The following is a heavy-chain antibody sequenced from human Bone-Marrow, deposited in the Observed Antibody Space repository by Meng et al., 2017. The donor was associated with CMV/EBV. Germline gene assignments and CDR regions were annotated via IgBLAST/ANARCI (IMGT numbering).Heavy chain of an antibody. J-gene: IGHJ4*02. CDR3: ARDAPGAFSFQDY. CDR2: IIAVLRLT. CDR1: EGTPRGYT. V-gene: IGHV1-69*04. D-gene: IGHD3-16*01. Sequence: SVKVSCTVSEGTPRGYTITWVRQAPGQGLEWMGRIIAVLRLTDYAQKFQGRVKLTADTSTRTAYMELRSLRPEDTAVYFCARDAPGAFSFQDYWGQGTLVTVSS.